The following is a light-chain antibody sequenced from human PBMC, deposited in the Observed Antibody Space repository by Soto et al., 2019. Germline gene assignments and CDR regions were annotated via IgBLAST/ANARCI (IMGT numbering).Light chain of an antibody. V-gene: IGKV3-15*01. CDR1: QSVRCN. CDR3: QQYNHWPPT. J-gene: IGKJ1*01. CDR2: GAS. Sequence: EIVMTQSPGTMYVSPGVRATLACMASQSVRCNLAVYQQKPGQAPRLLIYGASTRATGIPAGLSGSGSGTEFTLTIRSRQSEVYAVYDCQQYNHWPPTFGQGTKVEIK.